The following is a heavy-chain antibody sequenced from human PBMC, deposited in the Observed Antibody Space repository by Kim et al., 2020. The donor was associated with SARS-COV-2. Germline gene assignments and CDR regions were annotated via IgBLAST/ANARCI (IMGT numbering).Heavy chain of an antibody. J-gene: IGHJ6*02. CDR3: ARVPQAVAGFYYYYYGMDV. Sequence: SETPSLTCTVSGGSISSGDYYWSWIRQPPGKGLEWIGYIYYSGSTYYNPSLKSRVTISVDTSKNQFSLKLSSVTAADTAVYYCARVPQAVAGFYYYYYGMDVWGQGTTVTVSS. V-gene: IGHV4-30-4*01. D-gene: IGHD6-19*01. CDR1: GGSISSGDYY. CDR2: IYYSGST.